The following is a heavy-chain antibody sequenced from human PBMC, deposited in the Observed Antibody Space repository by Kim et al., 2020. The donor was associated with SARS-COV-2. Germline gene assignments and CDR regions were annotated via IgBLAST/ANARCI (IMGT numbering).Heavy chain of an antibody. D-gene: IGHD3-22*01. J-gene: IGHJ3*01. Sequence: SETLSLTCTVSGGSMNSRGSYWGWIRQPPGKGLERVGIIYYSGGSHYNESLKSRATISADMAKNQFFLRLTSVTAADTAVYYCARYSDASGYAAFDVWGQGTMVTVSX. CDR3: ARYSDASGYAAFDV. CDR2: IYYSGGS. V-gene: IGHV4-39*01. CDR1: GGSMNSRGSY.